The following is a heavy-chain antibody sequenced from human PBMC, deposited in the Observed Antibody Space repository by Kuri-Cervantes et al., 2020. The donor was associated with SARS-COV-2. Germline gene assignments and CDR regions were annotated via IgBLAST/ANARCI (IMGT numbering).Heavy chain of an antibody. Sequence: SETLSLTCTVSGGSISSGDYYWSWIRQPPGKGLEWIGYIYYSGSTYYNPSLKSRVTISVDTSKNQFSLKLSSVTAADTAVYYCARDPSVTFGMDVWGQGTTVT. J-gene: IGHJ6*02. CDR2: IYYSGST. D-gene: IGHD2-21*02. V-gene: IGHV4-30-4*01. CDR3: ARDPSVTFGMDV. CDR1: GGSISSGDYY.